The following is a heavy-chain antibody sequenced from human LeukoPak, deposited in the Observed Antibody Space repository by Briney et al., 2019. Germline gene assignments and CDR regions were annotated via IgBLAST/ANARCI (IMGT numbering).Heavy chain of an antibody. CDR2: ISSNGDNT. V-gene: IGHV3-64D*06. J-gene: IGHJ4*02. CDR1: GFTFSTYV. D-gene: IGHD3-10*01. CDR3: VARFGALF. Sequence: PGGSLRLSCSVSGFTFSTYVMHWVRQAPGKGLEYVSAISSNGDNTYYADSVKGRFTISRDNSKNTLYLQMSSLRADDTAVYYCVARFGALFWGQGTLVTVSS.